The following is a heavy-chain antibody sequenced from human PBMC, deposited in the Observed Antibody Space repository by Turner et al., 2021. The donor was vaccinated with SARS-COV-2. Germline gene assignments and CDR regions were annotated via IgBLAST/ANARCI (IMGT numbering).Heavy chain of an antibody. D-gene: IGHD3-3*01. Sequence: EVQLVESGGGLVKPGGSLRLSCAASGFTFSTDSMNWVRQAPGKGLEWVSSISSSSIYIYYADSVKGRFTISRDNAKNSLYLQMNSLRAEDTAVYYCAREDDFWSGYHHYGMDVWGQGTTVTVSS. CDR3: AREDDFWSGYHHYGMDV. CDR2: ISSSSIYI. J-gene: IGHJ6*02. V-gene: IGHV3-21*01. CDR1: GFTFSTDS.